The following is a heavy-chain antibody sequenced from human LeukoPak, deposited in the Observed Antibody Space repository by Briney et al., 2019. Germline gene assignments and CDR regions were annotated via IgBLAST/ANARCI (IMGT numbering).Heavy chain of an antibody. D-gene: IGHD1-26*01. Sequence: SETLSLTCTVSGGSMNTYYWSWVRQPPGKGLEWIGYIHSSGSTNYNPSLESRVTISIDTSKNQFSLKLSSVTAADTAVYYCARRETSLRGVWVYWGQGSPVTVSS. CDR3: ARRETSLRGVWVY. V-gene: IGHV4-59*08. CDR1: GGSMNTYY. J-gene: IGHJ4*02. CDR2: IHSSGST.